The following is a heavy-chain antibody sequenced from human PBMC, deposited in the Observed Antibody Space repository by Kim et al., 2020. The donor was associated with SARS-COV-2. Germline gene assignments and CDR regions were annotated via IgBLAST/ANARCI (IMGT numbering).Heavy chain of an antibody. D-gene: IGHD4-17*01. CDR3: AKDLTTVITFFDY. Sequence: GGSLRLSCAASVFTFSSYAMSWVRQAPGKGLEWVSAISASGDSTYYADSVKGRLTISRDNSKNTVYLQMNSLRAEDTAVYYCAKDLTTVITFFDYWGQGTLVTVSS. J-gene: IGHJ4*02. CDR2: ISASGDST. CDR1: VFTFSSYA. V-gene: IGHV3-23*01.